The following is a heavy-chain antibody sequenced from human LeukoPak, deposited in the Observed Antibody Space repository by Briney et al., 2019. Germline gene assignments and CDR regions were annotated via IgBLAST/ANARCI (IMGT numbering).Heavy chain of an antibody. D-gene: IGHD3-10*01. V-gene: IGHV3-7*01. J-gene: IGHJ4*02. Sequence: GGCLRLSCAASGFTFSRDGMSWGRQAAGKGGEGGADIKQDGSEKSYVDSVKGRFTISRDNAKNSLYLQMNSLRVEDTAVYYCARDDRESDWLGEEDYWGQGTLVTVSS. CDR2: IKQDGSEK. CDR1: GFTFSRDG. CDR3: ARDDRESDWLGEEDY.